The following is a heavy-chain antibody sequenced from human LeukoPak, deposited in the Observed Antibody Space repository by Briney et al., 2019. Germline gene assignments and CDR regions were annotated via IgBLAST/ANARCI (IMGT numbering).Heavy chain of an antibody. CDR3: ARDVPYYYGSGSYFYGMDV. CDR1: GYTFTSYG. Sequence: ASVKVSCKASGYTFTSYGISWVRQAPGQGLEWMGWISAYNGNTNYAQKLRGRVTMTTDTSTSTAYMELRSLRSDDTAVYYCARDVPYYYGSGSYFYGMDVWGQGTTVTVSS. CDR2: ISAYNGNT. V-gene: IGHV1-18*01. J-gene: IGHJ6*02. D-gene: IGHD3-10*01.